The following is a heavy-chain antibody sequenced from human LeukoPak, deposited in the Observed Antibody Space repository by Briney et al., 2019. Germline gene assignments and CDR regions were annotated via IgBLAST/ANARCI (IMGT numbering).Heavy chain of an antibody. CDR2: INSDGSST. CDR3: ARDMVGYSYGYYP. J-gene: IGHJ5*02. V-gene: IGHV3-74*01. D-gene: IGHD5-18*01. Sequence: GGSLRLSCAASGFTFSDFWMHWVRQAPGKGLVWVPRINSDGSSTNYADSVKGRFTISRDNAKNTLYLQMNSLRAEDTAVYYCARDMVGYSYGYYPWGQGTLVTVSS. CDR1: GFTFSDFW.